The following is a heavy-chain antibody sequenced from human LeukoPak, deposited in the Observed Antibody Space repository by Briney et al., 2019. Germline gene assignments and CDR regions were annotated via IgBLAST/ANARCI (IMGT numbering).Heavy chain of an antibody. CDR2: IQYDGSTT. CDR1: GFSFSSYW. CDR3: ARALVAGVTLNALDI. V-gene: IGHV3-74*01. Sequence: GGSLRLSCAASGFSFSSYWMHWVRQAPGKGLVWVARIQYDGSTTNYADSVKGRFTISRDKAKKTLYVQMNSLRAEDTAVYYCARALVAGVTLNALDIWGQGTMVTVSS. J-gene: IGHJ3*02. D-gene: IGHD2-15*01.